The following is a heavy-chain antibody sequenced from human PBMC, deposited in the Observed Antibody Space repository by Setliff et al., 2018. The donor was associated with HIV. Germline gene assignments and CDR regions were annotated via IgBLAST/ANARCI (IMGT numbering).Heavy chain of an antibody. CDR3: ATSWYDDSGYYSVFGQ. CDR2: INPADSDT. D-gene: IGHD3-3*01. V-gene: IGHV5-51*01. J-gene: IGHJ4*02. Sequence: PGESLKISCKGSGYSFTTYWIAWVRQMPGEGLEWMGIINPADSDTRYSPSFQGQVTFSADKSINTAYLQWTSLKASDTAIYYCATSWYDDSGYYSVFGQWGQGTLVTVSS. CDR1: GYSFTTYW.